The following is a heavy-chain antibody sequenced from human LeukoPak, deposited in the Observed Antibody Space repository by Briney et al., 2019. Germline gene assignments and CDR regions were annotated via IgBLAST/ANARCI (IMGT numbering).Heavy chain of an antibody. Sequence: GGSLRLSCAASGFTFSSYDMHWVRQAPGKGLEWVAVISYDGSNKYYADSVKGQFAISRDNSKNTVYLQMNSLRVEDTAVYYCARANTPFADYWGQGTLVTVSS. CDR3: ARANTPFADY. CDR1: GFTFSSYD. V-gene: IGHV3-30*09. J-gene: IGHJ4*02. CDR2: ISYDGSNK. D-gene: IGHD2-2*02.